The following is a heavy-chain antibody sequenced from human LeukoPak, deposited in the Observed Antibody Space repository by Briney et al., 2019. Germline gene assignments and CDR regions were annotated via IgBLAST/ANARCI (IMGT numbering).Heavy chain of an antibody. D-gene: IGHD1-26*01. CDR1: GYTFSGYY. CDR2: INPNSGGT. V-gene: IGHV1-2*06. Sequence: ASVKVSCRASGYTFSGYYLHWVRRAPGQGVEWMGRINPNSGGTNYEQKFQGRVTMTSDTSIGTAYMELSSLTSDDAAVYYCARDGANKVGRILYYYMDVWGKGTTVTVSS. J-gene: IGHJ6*03. CDR3: ARDGANKVGRILYYYMDV.